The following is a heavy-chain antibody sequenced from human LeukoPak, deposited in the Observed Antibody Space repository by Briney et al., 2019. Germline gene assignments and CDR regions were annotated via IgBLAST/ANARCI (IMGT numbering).Heavy chain of an antibody. Sequence: GGSLRLSCAASGFTFSSYSMNWVRQAPGKGLEWVSYISSSSTIYYADSVKGRFTISRDNAKNSLYLQMNSPRAEDTAVYYCARANSLGYWGQGTLVTVSS. CDR3: ARANSLGY. CDR2: ISSSSTI. D-gene: IGHD2/OR15-2a*01. V-gene: IGHV3-48*04. CDR1: GFTFSSYS. J-gene: IGHJ4*02.